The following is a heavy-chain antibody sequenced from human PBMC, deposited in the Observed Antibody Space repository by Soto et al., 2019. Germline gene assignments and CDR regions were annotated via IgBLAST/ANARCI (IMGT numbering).Heavy chain of an antibody. Sequence: EVQLVESGGGLVQPGGSLKLSCAASGFTFSDSAMHWVRQASGKGLEWVGRVRSKVNSYATAYAASVKGRFTISRDDSKNTAYLQMNSLKTEDTAVYYCTRRRDWTAVDPLYYWGQGTLVTVSS. CDR3: TRRRDWTAVDPLYY. J-gene: IGHJ4*02. CDR1: GFTFSDSA. D-gene: IGHD5-18*01. CDR2: VRSKVNSYAT. V-gene: IGHV3-73*02.